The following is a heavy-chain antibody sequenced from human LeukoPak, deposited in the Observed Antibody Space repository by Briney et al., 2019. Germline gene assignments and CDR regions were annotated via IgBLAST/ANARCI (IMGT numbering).Heavy chain of an antibody. CDR3: ATRGVTATYYFDY. CDR1: GFTFSSYA. V-gene: IGHV3-23*01. Sequence: GGSLRLSCAASGFTFSSYAMSWVRQAPGKGLEWVSAISGSGGSTYYADSVKGRFTIPRDNSKNTLYLQMNSLRAEDTAVYYCATRGVTATYYFDYWGQGTLVTVSS. CDR2: ISGSGGST. D-gene: IGHD2-21*02. J-gene: IGHJ4*02.